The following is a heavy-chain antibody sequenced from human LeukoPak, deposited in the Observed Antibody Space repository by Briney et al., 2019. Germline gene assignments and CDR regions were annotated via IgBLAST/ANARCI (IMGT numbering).Heavy chain of an antibody. CDR1: GGSINSYY. CDR3: ARWGGYSYGFTRGFDS. CDR2: IYYTGST. J-gene: IGHJ4*02. V-gene: IGHV4-59*01. Sequence: NPSETLSLTCTVSGGSINSYYGSWLRQPPGKGLEWIGNIYYTGSTIYNPSLQSRVTISLDTSKNQFSLKLTSVTAADTAVYCCARWGGYSYGFTRGFDSWGQGTLVTVSS. D-gene: IGHD5-18*01.